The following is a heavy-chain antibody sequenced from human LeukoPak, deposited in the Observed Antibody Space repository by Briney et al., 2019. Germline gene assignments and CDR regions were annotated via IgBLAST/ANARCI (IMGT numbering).Heavy chain of an antibody. D-gene: IGHD3-9*01. CDR3: ARDWNYDILTGYFPGWFDP. J-gene: IGHJ5*02. CDR1: GGSISSYY. Sequence: SETLSLTCTVSGGSISSYYWSWIRQPPGKGLEWIGYIYYSGSTNYNPSLKSRVTISVDTSKNQFSLKLSSVTAADTVVYYCARDWNYDILTGYFPGWFDPWGQGTLVTVSS. V-gene: IGHV4-59*12. CDR2: IYYSGST.